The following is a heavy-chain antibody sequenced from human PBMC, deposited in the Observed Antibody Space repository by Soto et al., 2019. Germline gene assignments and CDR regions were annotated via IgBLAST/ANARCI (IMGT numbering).Heavy chain of an antibody. V-gene: IGHV4-4*02. J-gene: IGHJ3*02. D-gene: IGHD3-22*01. Sequence: SETLSLTCAASGGSISSSNWWSWVRQPPGKGLEWIGEIYHSGSTNYNPSLKSRVTISVDKSKNQFSLKLSSVTAADTAVYYCARMGRRYYDSSGYRLPDAFDIWGQGTMVTVSS. CDR3: ARMGRRYYDSSGYRLPDAFDI. CDR1: GGSISSSNW. CDR2: IYHSGST.